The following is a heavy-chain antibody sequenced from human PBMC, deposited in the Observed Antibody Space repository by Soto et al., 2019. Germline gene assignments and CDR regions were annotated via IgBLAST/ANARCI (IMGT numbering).Heavy chain of an antibody. V-gene: IGHV1-69*01. CDR1: GGIFSTYA. D-gene: IGHD3-10*01. J-gene: IGHJ4*02. CDR3: ARDRDDYGSGNYYNRIDV. Sequence: QVQLVQSGAEVKKPGSSVKVSCKASGGIFSTYAISWLRQAPGQGLEWMGGIIPIFVTPNYAQRFQGRVTITADESTSTAYMELSRLRSEDTAVYYCARDRDDYGSGNYYNRIDVWGQGTLVTVSS. CDR2: IIPIFVTP.